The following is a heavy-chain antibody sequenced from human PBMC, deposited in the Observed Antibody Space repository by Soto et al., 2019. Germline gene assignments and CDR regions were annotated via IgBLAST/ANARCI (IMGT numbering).Heavy chain of an antibody. V-gene: IGHV1-58*02. CDR2: IVVGSGNT. Sequence: QMQLVQSGPEVKKPGTSVKVSCKASGFTFTSSAMQWVRQARGQRLEWIGWIVVGSGNTNYAQKFQERVTITRDMATSTAYMEMSSLRSEDTAVYYCAAVSPDGYSIGGIDYWGQGTLVTVSS. CDR3: AAVSPDGYSIGGIDY. D-gene: IGHD2-15*01. CDR1: GFTFTSSA. J-gene: IGHJ4*02.